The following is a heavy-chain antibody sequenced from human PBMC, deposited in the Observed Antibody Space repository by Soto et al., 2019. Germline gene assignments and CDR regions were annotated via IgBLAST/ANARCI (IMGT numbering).Heavy chain of an antibody. CDR3: VSQSNGRATTTY. V-gene: IGHV5-51*06. D-gene: IGHD1-7*01. CDR2: INPTDSDT. J-gene: IGHJ4*02. CDR1: VDSVSSSG. Sequence: LTISCECLVDSVSSSGIAWERKMPGKGLEWMVIINPTDSDTRYSPSFRGQVTISANKSISTAYLQWSSLKASDTRMSYCVSQSNGRATTTYWCRGSLVSASS.